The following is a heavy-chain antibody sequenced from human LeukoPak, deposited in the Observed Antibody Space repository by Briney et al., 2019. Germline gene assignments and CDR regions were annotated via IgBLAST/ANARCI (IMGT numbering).Heavy chain of an antibody. J-gene: IGHJ4*02. Sequence: KSSETLSLTCAVYGGSFSGYYWSWIRQPPGKWLEWIGEINHSGSTNYNPSLKSRVTISVDTSKNQFSLKLSSVTAADTAVYYCARGTNHYDYVWGSYRYTGGHDYWGQGTLVTVSS. CDR1: GGSFSGYY. V-gene: IGHV4-34*01. D-gene: IGHD3-16*02. CDR2: INHSGST. CDR3: ARGTNHYDYVWGSYRYTGGHDY.